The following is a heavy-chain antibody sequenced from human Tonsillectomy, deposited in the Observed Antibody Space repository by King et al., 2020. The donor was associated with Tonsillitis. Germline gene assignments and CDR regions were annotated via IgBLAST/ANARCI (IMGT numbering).Heavy chain of an antibody. V-gene: IGHV4-34*01. J-gene: IGHJ5*02. CDR2: INHSGST. CDR3: ARGLVVPAARYNWFDP. Sequence: VQLQQWGAGLLKPSETLSLTCAVYGGSFSGYYWSWIRQPPGKGLEWIGEINHSGSTNYNPSLKSRVTISVDTSKNQFSLKLSSVTAADTAVYYCARGLVVPAARYNWFDPWGQGTLVTVSS. D-gene: IGHD2-2*01. CDR1: GGSFSGYY.